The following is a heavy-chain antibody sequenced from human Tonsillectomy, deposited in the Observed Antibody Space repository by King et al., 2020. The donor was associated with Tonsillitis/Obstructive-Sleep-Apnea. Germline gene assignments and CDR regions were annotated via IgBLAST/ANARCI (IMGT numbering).Heavy chain of an antibody. D-gene: IGHD5-12*01. Sequence: QLVQSGAEVKKPGESLKISCKGSGYSFTSYWIGWARQMPGKGLEWMGLIYPDDSDTRYSPSFQGQVTISADKSISTAYLQWSSLTASDTAMYYCARRGRQYSGYDSHFDYWGQGTLVTVSS. CDR1: GYSFTSYW. V-gene: IGHV5-51*01. CDR2: IYPDDSDT. J-gene: IGHJ4*02. CDR3: ARRGRQYSGYDSHFDY.